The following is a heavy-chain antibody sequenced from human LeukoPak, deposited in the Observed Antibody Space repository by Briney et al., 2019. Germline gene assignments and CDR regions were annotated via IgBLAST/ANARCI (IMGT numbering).Heavy chain of an antibody. D-gene: IGHD3-10*01. CDR3: ARAIWFGEFRY. CDR1: GGSFSVYY. Sequence: PSETLSLTCAVYGGSFSVYYWSWIRQPPGKGLEWIGEINHSGSTNYNPSLKSRVTISVDTSKNQFSLKLSSVTAADTAVYYCARAIWFGEFRYWGQGTLVTVSS. J-gene: IGHJ4*02. V-gene: IGHV4-34*01. CDR2: INHSGST.